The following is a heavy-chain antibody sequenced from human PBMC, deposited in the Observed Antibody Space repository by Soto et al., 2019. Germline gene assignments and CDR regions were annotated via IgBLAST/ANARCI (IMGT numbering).Heavy chain of an antibody. CDR3: ARDRRLRLGEPPDY. Sequence: QVQLVESGGGVVQPGRSLRLSCAASGFTFSSYAMHWVRQAPGKGLEWVAVISYDGSNKYYADSVKGRFTISRDNSKNTLYLQMNSLRAEDTAVYYCARDRRLRLGEPPDYWGQGTLVTVSS. CDR2: ISYDGSNK. D-gene: IGHD3-16*01. CDR1: GFTFSSYA. J-gene: IGHJ4*02. V-gene: IGHV3-30-3*01.